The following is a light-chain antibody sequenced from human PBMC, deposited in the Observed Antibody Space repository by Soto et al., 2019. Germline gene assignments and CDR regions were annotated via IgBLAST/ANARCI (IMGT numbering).Light chain of an antibody. CDR1: QGVSSY. Sequence: EIVLTQSPATLSLSPGERATLSCRASQGVSSYLAWYQQKPGQAPRLLIYDASNRATGIPARFSGSGPGTDFTLTISSLEPEGFAVYYCQQRSNWLHTFGQGTKLEIK. CDR2: DAS. V-gene: IGKV3D-11*01. J-gene: IGKJ2*01. CDR3: QQRSNWLHT.